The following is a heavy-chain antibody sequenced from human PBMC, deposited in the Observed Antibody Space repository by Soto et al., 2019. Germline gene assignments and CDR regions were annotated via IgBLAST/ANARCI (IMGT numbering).Heavy chain of an antibody. CDR3: ARPDSSSWAAPFGS. Sequence: SETLPLTCTVSGGSISSGGYSWTWIRQPPGKGLEWIGSIYYSGNTNYNPSLRSRVTISFDTSKNQFSLRLTSVTASDTAVYYCARPDSSSWAAPFGSWGQGTLVTVSS. V-gene: IGHV4-39*01. J-gene: IGHJ4*02. CDR1: GGSISSGGYS. D-gene: IGHD6-13*01. CDR2: IYYSGNT.